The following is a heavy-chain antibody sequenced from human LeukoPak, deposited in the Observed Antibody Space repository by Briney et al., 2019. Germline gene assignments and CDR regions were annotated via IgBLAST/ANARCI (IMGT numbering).Heavy chain of an antibody. D-gene: IGHD4-17*01. CDR1: GFTFSSYA. CDR3: ASSPPTGITVSYFDY. J-gene: IGHJ4*02. Sequence: GGSLRLSFPAPGFTFSSYAMTWGRQAPGKGVGWVSALRDSGASKYYGDSVKGRFTISRDNSKNTLYLQMNSLRADDTAVYYCASSPPTGITVSYFDYWGQGTLVTVSS. V-gene: IGHV3-23*01. CDR2: LRDSGASK.